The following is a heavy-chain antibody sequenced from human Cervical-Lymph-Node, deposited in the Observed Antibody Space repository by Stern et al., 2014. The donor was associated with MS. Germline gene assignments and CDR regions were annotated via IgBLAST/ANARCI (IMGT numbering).Heavy chain of an antibody. CDR1: GYSFTSYW. CDR2: IYPGDSDT. D-gene: IGHD2-21*01. J-gene: IGHJ4*02. V-gene: IGHV5-51*01. CDR3: GRQGKGVIAPTSYFDY. Sequence: EVQLVESGAEVKKPGESLKISWEVSGYSFTSYWIGWVRQMPGKGLAWMGIIYPGDSDTRYSPAFQVQVTISADTSLNTAYLQWNSLKASDTAIYYCGRQGKGVIAPTSYFDYWGQGNLVTVSS.